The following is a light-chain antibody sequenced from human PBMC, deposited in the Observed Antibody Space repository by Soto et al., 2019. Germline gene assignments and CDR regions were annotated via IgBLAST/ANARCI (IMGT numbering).Light chain of an antibody. CDR2: EGN. Sequence: QSVLTQPASVSGSPGQSITISCTGSSSDVGSYNLVSWYQQYPGKAPKLMIFEGNKRPSGVSNRFSASKSGNTASLTISGLHAEDEADYYCWSYAGRRTFEVFGGGTKLTVL. V-gene: IGLV2-23*03. CDR3: WSYAGRRTFEV. CDR1: SSDVGSYNL. J-gene: IGLJ2*01.